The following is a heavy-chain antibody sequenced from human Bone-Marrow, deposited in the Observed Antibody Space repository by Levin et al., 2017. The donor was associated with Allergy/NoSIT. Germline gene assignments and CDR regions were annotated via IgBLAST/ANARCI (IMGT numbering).Heavy chain of an antibody. Sequence: PGGSLRLSCAASGFAGSGFTFYDAWLTWVRQAPGKGLEWVGRLKSKGSGETADYAAPVKGRLTISRDDSKNTLYLQMNGLKMEDTGVYYCAWDRDAYYKMDVWGQGTTVTVSS. CDR1: GFAGSGFTFYDAW. D-gene: IGHD1-26*01. V-gene: IGHV3-15*01. CDR3: AWDRDAYYKMDV. CDR2: LKSKGSGETA. J-gene: IGHJ6*02.